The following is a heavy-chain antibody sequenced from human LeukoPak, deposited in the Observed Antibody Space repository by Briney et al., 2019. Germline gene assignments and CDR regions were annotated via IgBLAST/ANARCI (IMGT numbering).Heavy chain of an antibody. V-gene: IGHV4-39*01. J-gene: IGHJ4*02. D-gene: IGHD3-10*01. CDR1: GGSISSSSYY. CDR3: ARTTPVTAGIDY. CDR2: IYYSGST. Sequence: SETLSLTCTVSGGSISSSSYYWGWIRQSPGKGLEWIGSIYYSGSTYYNPSLKSRVTISVDTSKNQFSLKLSSVTAADTAVYYCARTTPVTAGIDYWGQGTLVTVSS.